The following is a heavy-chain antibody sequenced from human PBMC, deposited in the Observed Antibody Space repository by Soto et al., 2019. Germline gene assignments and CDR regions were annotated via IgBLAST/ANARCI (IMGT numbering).Heavy chain of an antibody. D-gene: IGHD3-3*01. J-gene: IGHJ6*02. CDR2: INHSGST. CDR3: AXYPRLRFLEWPKPYGMDV. Sequence: PSETLSLTCAVYGGSFSCYYWSWIRQPPGKGLEWIGEINHSGSTNYNPSLKSRVTISVDTSKNQFSLKLSSVTAADTAVYYCAXYPRLRFLEWPKPYGMDVWGQGTTVTV. CDR1: GGSFSCYY. V-gene: IGHV4-34*01.